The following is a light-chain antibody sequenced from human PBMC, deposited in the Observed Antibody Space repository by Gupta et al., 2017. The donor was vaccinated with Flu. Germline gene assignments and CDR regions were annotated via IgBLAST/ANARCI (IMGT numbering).Light chain of an antibody. Sequence: IAITSSGTSSSVVGYDYVSWYQQHPGTAPKLPLYEDNRRPGGVSDRFSGSKSGTTASLAICGLLAEDEAVYYCSACESTRTGVVFGGGTKLTVL. CDR3: SACESTRTGVV. J-gene: IGLJ2*01. V-gene: IGLV2-14*01. CDR2: EDN. CDR1: SSSVVGYDY.